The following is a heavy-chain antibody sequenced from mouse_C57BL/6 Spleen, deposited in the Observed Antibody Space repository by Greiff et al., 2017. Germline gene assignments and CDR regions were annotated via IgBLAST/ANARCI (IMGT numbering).Heavy chain of an antibody. V-gene: IGHV2-3*01. CDR3: ARGGYYGNYGGYFDV. D-gene: IGHD2-1*01. Sequence: VQLQESGPGLVAPSQSLSITCTVSGFSLTSYGVSWVRQPPGKGLEWLGVLWGDGSTNYHSALISRLSISTDNPKSKVFLKLNSLQTDDTATYYCARGGYYGNYGGYFDVWGTGTTVTVSS. CDR1: GFSLTSYG. J-gene: IGHJ1*03. CDR2: LWGDGST.